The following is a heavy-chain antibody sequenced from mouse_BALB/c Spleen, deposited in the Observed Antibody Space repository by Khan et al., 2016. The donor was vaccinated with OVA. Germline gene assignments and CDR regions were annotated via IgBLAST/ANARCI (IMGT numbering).Heavy chain of an antibody. J-gene: IGHJ3*01. CDR3: ARSGYGFGAY. V-gene: IGHV1-54*01. CDR1: GYAFTDYL. D-gene: IGHD3-2*02. Sequence: QVQLQQSGAELVRPGTSLKVSCKASGYAFTDYLIEWLKQRPGQGLEWIGMINPGSGDTKYNEKFKAKATLTADKSSRTAYMQLSSLTSDDSAGYFCARSGYGFGAYWGQGTLVTVS. CDR2: INPGSGDT.